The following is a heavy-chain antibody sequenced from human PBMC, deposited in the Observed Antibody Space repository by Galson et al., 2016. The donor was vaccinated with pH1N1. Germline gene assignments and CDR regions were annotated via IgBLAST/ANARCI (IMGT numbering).Heavy chain of an antibody. J-gene: IGHJ6*02. V-gene: IGHV3-43*01. Sequence: SLRLSCAASGFTFHDYTMHWVRHTPGKGLEWVSLVSWAGGSTYYADYVKGRFTVSRDNSKNSLYLQMNSLRSEDTALYYCAKEIQRGSYGMDVWGRGTTVTVSS. CDR1: GFTFHDYT. CDR2: VSWAGGST. CDR3: AKEIQRGSYGMDV. D-gene: IGHD3-16*01.